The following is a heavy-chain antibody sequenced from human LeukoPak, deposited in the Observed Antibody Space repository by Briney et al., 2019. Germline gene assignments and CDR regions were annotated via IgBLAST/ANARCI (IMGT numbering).Heavy chain of an antibody. J-gene: IGHJ4*02. CDR2: ISDTGST. Sequence: SETLSLTCTVSGDSISSYYWSWIRQPPGKGLEWIGYISDTGSTDYNPSLKSRVTISVDTSKNQFSLKLRSVTVADTAVYYCARRVSTMTQFDFWGQGTLVTVSS. CDR3: ARRVSTMTQFDF. V-gene: IGHV4-59*01. CDR1: GDSISSYY. D-gene: IGHD2-2*01.